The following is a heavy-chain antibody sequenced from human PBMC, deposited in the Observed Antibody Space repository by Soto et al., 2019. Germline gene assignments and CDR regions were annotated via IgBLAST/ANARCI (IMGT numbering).Heavy chain of an antibody. CDR2: ISSSGSTI. CDR3: ARVGDPLSIVADPDVPDPGYYYYMDV. V-gene: IGHV3-11*01. D-gene: IGHD1-26*01. J-gene: IGHJ6*03. Sequence: GGSLRLSCAASGFTFSDYYMSWIRQAPGKGLEWVSYISSSGSTIYYADSVKGRFTISRENAKNSLYLQMNSLRAEDTAVYYCARVGDPLSIVADPDVPDPGYYYYMDVWGKGTTVTVSS. CDR1: GFTFSDYY.